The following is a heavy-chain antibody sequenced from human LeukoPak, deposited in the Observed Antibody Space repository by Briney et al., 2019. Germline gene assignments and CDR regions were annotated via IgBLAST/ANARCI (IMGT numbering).Heavy chain of an antibody. V-gene: IGHV3-74*01. D-gene: IGHD1-1*01. CDR3: ARLLGNDALFDC. CDR2: IDRDGSRI. Sequence: PGGSLRLSCAVSGFTFSSYWMHWVRQAPGKGLVWVSRIDRDGSRINYADSVKGRFSISRDNAKNSLYLQMNSLRAEDTAVYYCARLLGNDALFDCWGRGALVTVSS. J-gene: IGHJ4*02. CDR1: GFTFSSYW.